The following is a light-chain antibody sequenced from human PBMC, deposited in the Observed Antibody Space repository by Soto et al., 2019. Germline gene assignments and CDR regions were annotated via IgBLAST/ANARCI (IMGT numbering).Light chain of an antibody. V-gene: IGKV3-11*01. CDR1: QSVGSY. J-gene: IGKJ1*01. CDR3: QQRTNWPRT. CDR2: DAS. Sequence: DTVLTQSPATLSLSPGERATLSCRASQSVGSYLAWYQQKPGQSPRLLICDASNRATGVPARFSGSGSGTDFALTISSLGPADFAVYYCQQRTNWPRTFGQGTKVEIK.